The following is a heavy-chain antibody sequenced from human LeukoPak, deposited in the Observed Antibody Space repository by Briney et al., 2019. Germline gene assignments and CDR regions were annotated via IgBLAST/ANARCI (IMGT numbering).Heavy chain of an antibody. CDR3: ARVMNYYGSGSYYRPSNWFDP. CDR2: INHSGST. V-gene: IGHV4-39*07. Sequence: SETLSLTCTVSGGSISSGGYYWSWIRQPPGKGLEWIGEINHSGSTNYNPSLKSRVTISVDTSKNQFSLKLSSVTAADTAVYYCARVMNYYGSGSYYRPSNWFDPWGQGTLVTVSS. D-gene: IGHD3-10*01. J-gene: IGHJ5*02. CDR1: GGSISSGGYY.